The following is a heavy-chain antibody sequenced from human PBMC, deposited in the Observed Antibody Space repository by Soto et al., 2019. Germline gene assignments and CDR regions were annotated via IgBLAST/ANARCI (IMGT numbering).Heavy chain of an antibody. Sequence: ASVKVSCKTSCYSFTSYGIIWVRQAHRQGLEWMGIINPSGGSTSYAQKFQGRVTMTRDTSTSTVYMELSSLRSEDTAVYYCARALPTYGVVTTTFDYWGQGTLVTVSS. J-gene: IGHJ4*02. V-gene: IGHV1-46*03. CDR1: CYSFTSYG. CDR3: ARALPTYGVVTTTFDY. D-gene: IGHD3-3*01. CDR2: INPSGGST.